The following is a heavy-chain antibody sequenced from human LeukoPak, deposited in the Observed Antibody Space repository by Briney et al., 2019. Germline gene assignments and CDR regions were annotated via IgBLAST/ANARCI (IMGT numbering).Heavy chain of an antibody. V-gene: IGHV3-33*06. D-gene: IGHD1-14*01. CDR2: IWYDGSNK. Sequence: PGGSLRLSCAASGFTFSSYGMHWVRQAPGKGLEWVAVIWYDGSNKYYADSVKGRFTISRDNSKNTLYLQMNSLRAEDTAVYYCAKGGEPSYYYYYMDVWGKGTTVTVSS. J-gene: IGHJ6*03. CDR3: AKGGEPSYYYYYMDV. CDR1: GFTFSSYG.